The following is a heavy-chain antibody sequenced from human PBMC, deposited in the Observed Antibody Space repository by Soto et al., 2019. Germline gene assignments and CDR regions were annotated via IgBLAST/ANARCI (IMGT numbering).Heavy chain of an antibody. CDR2: TYYRSKWYN. J-gene: IGHJ5*02. Sequence: SQTLSLTCAISGDSVSSNSAAWNWIRQSPSRGLEWLGRTYYRSKWYNDYAVSVKSRITINPDTSKNQFSLQLNSVTPEDTAVYGCARARPVGSGGRWELKWFDHCGQGSLVIVSS. D-gene: IGHD2-15*01. CDR3: ARARPVGSGGRWELKWFDH. V-gene: IGHV6-1*01. CDR1: GDSVSSNSAA.